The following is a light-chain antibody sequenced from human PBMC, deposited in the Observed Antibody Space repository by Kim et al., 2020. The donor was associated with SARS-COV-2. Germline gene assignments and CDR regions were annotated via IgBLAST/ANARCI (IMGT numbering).Light chain of an antibody. J-gene: IGKJ5*01. CDR1: QSVNSVF. CDR3: QQYGSSSIT. Sequence: SPGERATLSCRASQSVNSVFLAWYQQTPGQAPRLLIYGASSRATGIPDRFSGRGSGTDFTLTISRLEPEDFAVYYCQQYGSSSITFGQGTRLEIK. V-gene: IGKV3-20*01. CDR2: GAS.